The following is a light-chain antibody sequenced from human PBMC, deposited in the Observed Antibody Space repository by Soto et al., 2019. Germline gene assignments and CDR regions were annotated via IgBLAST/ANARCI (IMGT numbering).Light chain of an antibody. V-gene: IGKV3-20*01. J-gene: IGKJ5*01. Sequence: EIVLTQSPGTLSLSPGERATLSCRASQSVSSSYLAWYKQKPGQAPRLLFYGASRRATGIPDRFSGSGSGTDFTLTISRLEPEDFAVYYCQQYGISPAFGQGTRLEIK. CDR1: QSVSSSY. CDR2: GAS. CDR3: QQYGISPA.